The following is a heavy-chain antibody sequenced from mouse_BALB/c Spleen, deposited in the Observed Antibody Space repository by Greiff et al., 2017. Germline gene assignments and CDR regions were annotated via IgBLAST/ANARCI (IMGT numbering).Heavy chain of an antibody. J-gene: IGHJ2*01. V-gene: IGHV14-3*02. CDR2: IDPANGNT. CDR1: GFNIKDTY. D-gene: IGHD3-1*01. Sequence: EVQLQQSGAELVKPGASVKLSCTASGFNIKDTYMHWVKQRPEQGLEWIGRIDPANGNTKYDPKFQGKATITADTSSNTAYLQLSSLTSEDTAVYYCARQLVLRDYFDYWGQGTTLTVSS. CDR3: ARQLVLRDYFDY.